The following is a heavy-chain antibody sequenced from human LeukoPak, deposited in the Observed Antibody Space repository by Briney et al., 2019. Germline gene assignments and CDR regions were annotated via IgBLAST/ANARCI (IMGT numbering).Heavy chain of an antibody. CDR2: ISGSGGST. D-gene: IGHD5-18*01. CDR1: GFTFSSYA. J-gene: IGHJ4*02. CDR3: AKALVLWTAMVTREPKAFDY. Sequence: PGGSLRLSCAASGFTFSSYAMSWVRQAPGKGLEWVSAISGSGGSTYYADSVKGRFTISRDNSKNTLYLQMNSLRAEDTAVYYCAKALVLWTAMVTREPKAFDYWGQGTLVTVS. V-gene: IGHV3-23*01.